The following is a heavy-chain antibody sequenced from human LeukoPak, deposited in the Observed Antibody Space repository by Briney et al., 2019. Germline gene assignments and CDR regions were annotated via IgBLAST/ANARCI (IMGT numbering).Heavy chain of an antibody. CDR1: GYTFTSYG. CDR3: ARDHCSSTSCYYDNWLDP. D-gene: IGHD2-2*01. J-gene: IGHJ5*02. CDR2: ISAYNGNT. V-gene: IGHV1-18*01. Sequence: GASVKVSCKASGYTFTSYGISWVRQAPGQGLEWMGWISAYNGNTNYAQELQGRVTMTTDTSTSTAYMELRSLRSDDTAVYYCARDHCSSTSCYYDNWLDPWGQGTLVTVSS.